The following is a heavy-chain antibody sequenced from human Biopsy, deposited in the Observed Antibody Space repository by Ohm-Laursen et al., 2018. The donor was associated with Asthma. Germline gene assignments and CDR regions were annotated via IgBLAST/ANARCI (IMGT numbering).Heavy chain of an antibody. J-gene: IGHJ4*02. V-gene: IGHV3-30*18. CDR3: AKRRGYSDLTDFDH. Sequence: SLRLSCTASGFTFGDYWMSWVRQAPGKGLGWVAVVSYDGGVAHYADSMKGRFTISRDNAKSTLYLQMNRLRTDDTAVYYCAKRRGYSDLTDFDHWGQGTLVTVSS. CDR2: VSYDGGVA. CDR1: GFTFGDYW. D-gene: IGHD3-3*01.